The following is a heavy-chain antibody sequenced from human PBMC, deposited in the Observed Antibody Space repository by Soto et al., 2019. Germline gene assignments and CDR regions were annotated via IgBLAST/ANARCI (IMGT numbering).Heavy chain of an antibody. D-gene: IGHD2-15*01. CDR1: GFTFSSYS. CDR2: ISSSSSTI. CDR3: ARDSCSGGSCYSVYYYYYYMDV. Sequence: GGSLRLSCAASGFTFSSYSMNWVRRAPGKGLEWVSYISSSSSTIYYADSVKGRFTISRDNAKNSLYLQMNSLRAEDTAVYYCARDSCSGGSCYSVYYYYYYMDVWGKGTTVTVSS. J-gene: IGHJ6*03. V-gene: IGHV3-48*01.